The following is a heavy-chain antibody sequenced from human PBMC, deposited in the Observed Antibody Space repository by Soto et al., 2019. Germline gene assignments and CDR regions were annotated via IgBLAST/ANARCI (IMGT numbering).Heavy chain of an antibody. V-gene: IGHV4-4*02. Sequence: PSETLSLTCAVSGGSISSSNCWSWVRQPPGKGLEWIGEIYHSGSTNYNPSLKSRVTISVDKSKNQFSLKLSSVTAADTAVYYCAREACSGGSCFYFGPDYWGQGTLVTVSS. CDR3: AREACSGGSCFYFGPDY. CDR2: IYHSGST. CDR1: GGSISSSNC. J-gene: IGHJ4*02. D-gene: IGHD2-15*01.